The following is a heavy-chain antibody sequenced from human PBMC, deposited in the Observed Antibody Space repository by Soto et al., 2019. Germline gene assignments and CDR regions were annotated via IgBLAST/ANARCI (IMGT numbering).Heavy chain of an antibody. CDR2: IYYTGST. V-gene: IGHV4-59*01. CDR1: GSSISPFY. CDR3: TRVGGYYGDYPNFDY. J-gene: IGHJ4*02. Sequence: KPSETLSLTCTVPGSSISPFYWSWIRQPPGKGLEWIGYIYYTGSTKYNPSLKSRVTLSLGTSRNQLSLKLSSVTAADTAVYFCTRVGGYYGDYPNFDYWGPGTLVTVSS. D-gene: IGHD4-17*01.